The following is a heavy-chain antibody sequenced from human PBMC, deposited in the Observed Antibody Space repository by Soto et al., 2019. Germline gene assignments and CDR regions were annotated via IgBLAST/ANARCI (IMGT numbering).Heavy chain of an antibody. CDR3: ARGLVGATTR. J-gene: IGHJ4*02. CDR2: MNPNSGNT. CDR1: GYTFTSDD. Sequence: QVQLVQGAEVKKPGASVKVSCKASGYTFTSDDINWVRQATGQGLEWMGWMNPNSGNTGYAQKFQGRVTMTSNTSISTAYMELSSLRSEDTAVYHCARGLVGATTRWAQGTLVTVSS. V-gene: IGHV1-8*01. D-gene: IGHD1-26*01.